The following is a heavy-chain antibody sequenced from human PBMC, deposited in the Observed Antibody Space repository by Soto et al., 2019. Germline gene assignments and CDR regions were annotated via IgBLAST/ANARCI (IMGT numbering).Heavy chain of an antibody. V-gene: IGHV4-30-4*01. Sequence: QVQLQESGPGLVKPSQTLTLTCTVSGGSISSGDYYWSWIRQPAAKGLEWIGYIYYSGSTYYNPSLKSRVTISVDTSKNQFSLKLSSVTAADTAVYYCARVGFGELLAHGMDVWGQGTTVTVSS. D-gene: IGHD3-10*01. CDR2: IYYSGST. J-gene: IGHJ6*02. CDR3: ARVGFGELLAHGMDV. CDR1: GGSISSGDYY.